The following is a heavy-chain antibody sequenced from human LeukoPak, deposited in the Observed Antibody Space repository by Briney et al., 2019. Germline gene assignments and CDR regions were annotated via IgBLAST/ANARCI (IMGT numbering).Heavy chain of an antibody. CDR1: GFTFSSYA. D-gene: IGHD3-10*01. CDR3: AKDWYYYGSGRKTPFDY. CDR2: ISGSGGST. V-gene: IGHV3-23*01. J-gene: IGHJ4*02. Sequence: GGSLRLSCAASGFTFSSYAMSWVRQAPGKGLEWVSAISGSGGSTYYADSVKGRCTISRDNSKNTLYLQMNSLRAEDTAVYYCAKDWYYYGSGRKTPFDYWGQGTLVTVSS.